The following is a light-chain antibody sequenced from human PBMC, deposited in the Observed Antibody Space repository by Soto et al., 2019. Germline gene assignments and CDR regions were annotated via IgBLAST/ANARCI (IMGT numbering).Light chain of an antibody. CDR2: AAS. V-gene: IGKV1D-12*01. Sequence: HVTLSPPSVSPSAGETVRITWRASQDLSSWLAWYQQKPGKAPKLLISAASSLQSGVPSRFSGSGSGTDFTLTIRSLQPEDFATYYCQQPISFPIPVGQGTRLDIK. CDR1: QDLSSW. J-gene: IGKJ5*01. CDR3: QQPISFPIP.